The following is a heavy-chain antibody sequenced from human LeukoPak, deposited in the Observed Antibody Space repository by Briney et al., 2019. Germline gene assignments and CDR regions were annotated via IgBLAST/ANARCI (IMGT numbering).Heavy chain of an antibody. D-gene: IGHD3-22*01. J-gene: IGHJ4*02. CDR1: GYTFTSYA. CDR2: INTNTGNP. Sequence: ASVKVSCKASGYTFTSYAMNWVRQAPGQGLEWMGWINTNTGNPTYAQGFTGRFVFSLDTSVSTAYLQISSLKAEDTAVYYCATVLGYYYDSSGYPLLPGYWGQGTLVTVSS. CDR3: ATVLGYYYDSSGYPLLPGY. V-gene: IGHV7-4-1*02.